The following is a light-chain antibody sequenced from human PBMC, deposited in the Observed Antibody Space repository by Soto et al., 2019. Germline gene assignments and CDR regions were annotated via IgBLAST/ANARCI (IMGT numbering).Light chain of an antibody. Sequence: QSVLTQPPSVSAAPGQRVTISCSGSSSNIENNYVSWYRQLPGTAPNLLIYEGNKRPSGIPDRFSGSKSGTSATLGITGLETGDEADYYCATWDSTLNGGVSGTGTKLTVL. CDR3: ATWDSTLNGGV. CDR2: EGN. V-gene: IGLV1-51*02. CDR1: SSNIENNY. J-gene: IGLJ1*01.